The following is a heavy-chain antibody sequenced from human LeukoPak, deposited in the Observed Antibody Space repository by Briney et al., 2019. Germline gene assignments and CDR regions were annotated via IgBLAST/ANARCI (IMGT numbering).Heavy chain of an antibody. D-gene: IGHD3-22*01. CDR2: ISSSSYI. CDR3: ARMSVSSGYYHDY. CDR1: GFTFSSYS. V-gene: IGHV3-21*01. Sequence: GGSLRLSCAASGFTFSSYSMNWVRQAPGKGLEWVSSISSSSYIYYADSVKGRFTISRDNAKNSLYLQMNSLRAEDTAVYYCARMSVSSGYYHDYWGQGTLVTVSS. J-gene: IGHJ4*02.